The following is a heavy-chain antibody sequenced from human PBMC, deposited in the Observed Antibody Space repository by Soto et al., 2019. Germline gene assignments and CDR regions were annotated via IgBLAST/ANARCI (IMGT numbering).Heavy chain of an antibody. V-gene: IGHV1-69*01. Sequence: QVQLVQSGAEVKKPGSSVKVSCKASGGTSNNNANSWVRQAPGQGLEWMGGIVPVFGTANYAQKFRGRVRITADDSTRTLNMELSRLRSDDTAVYYCATLQGSGTYYDDDYWGQGTLVTVSS. D-gene: IGHD3-10*01. CDR3: ATLQGSGTYYDDDY. CDR2: IVPVFGTA. CDR1: GGTSNNNA. J-gene: IGHJ4*02.